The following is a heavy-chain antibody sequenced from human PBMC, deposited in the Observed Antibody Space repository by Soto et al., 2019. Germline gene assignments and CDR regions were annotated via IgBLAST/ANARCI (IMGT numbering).Heavy chain of an antibody. J-gene: IGHJ4*02. CDR2: IYYSGST. CDR1: GGSISSSSYY. CDR3: ARLGASPAATIDY. Sequence: ASETLSLTCTVSGGSISSSSYYWGWIRQPPGKGLEWIGSIYYSGSTYYNPSLKSRVTISVDTSKNQFSLKLSSVTAADTAVYYCARLGASPAATIDYWGQGTLVTVSS. D-gene: IGHD2-2*01. V-gene: IGHV4-39*01.